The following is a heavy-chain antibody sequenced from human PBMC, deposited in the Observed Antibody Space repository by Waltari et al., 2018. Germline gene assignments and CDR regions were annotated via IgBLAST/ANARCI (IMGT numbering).Heavy chain of an antibody. CDR2: IYTSGGT. Sequence: ESGPGLVKPSETLSLTCTVSGGSISSYYWSWIRQPAGKGLEWIGRIYTSGGTNYNPPLKSRVTMSVDTSKNQFSLKLSSVTAADTAVYYCARASPRLRYGDRNYDWYFDLWGRGTLVTVSS. J-gene: IGHJ2*01. D-gene: IGHD4-17*01. CDR1: GGSISSYY. V-gene: IGHV4-4*07. CDR3: ARASPRLRYGDRNYDWYFDL.